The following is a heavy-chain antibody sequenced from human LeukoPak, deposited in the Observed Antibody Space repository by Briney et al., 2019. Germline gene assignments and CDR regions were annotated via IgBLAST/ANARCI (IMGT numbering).Heavy chain of an antibody. J-gene: IGHJ4*02. V-gene: IGHV3-43*02. Sequence: PGGSLRLSCAASGLSLDDYVMHWVRQAPGKGLEWVSLINGDGGATFYAASVKGRFTISRDNNKNSLFLQMDSLRPEDTAFYYCAKDLGPLMEEVLHALDYWGQGTLVTVSS. D-gene: IGHD2-15*01. CDR3: AKDLGPLMEEVLHALDY. CDR2: INGDGGAT. CDR1: GLSLDDYV.